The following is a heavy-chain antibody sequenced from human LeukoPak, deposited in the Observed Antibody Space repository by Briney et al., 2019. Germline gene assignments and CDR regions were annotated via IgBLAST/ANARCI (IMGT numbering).Heavy chain of an antibody. J-gene: IGHJ6*03. D-gene: IGHD2-21*02. CDR1: GDSIRSGSYY. CDR3: ARIYCGGDCRGYYYHYYMDV. V-gene: IGHV4-61*02. CDR2: IYNSGST. Sequence: SETLSLTCSVSGDSIRSGSYYWSWIRQPAGKGLEWIGRIYNSGSTKYNPSLKSRVTISVDTSKNQFSLKLSSVTAADTAVYYCARIYCGGDCRGYYYHYYMDVWGKGTTVTVSS.